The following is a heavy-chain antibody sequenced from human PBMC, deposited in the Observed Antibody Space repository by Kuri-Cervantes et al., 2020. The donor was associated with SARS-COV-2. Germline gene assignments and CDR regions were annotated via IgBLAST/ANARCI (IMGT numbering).Heavy chain of an antibody. CDR2: INWNGGST. Sequence: GESLKISCAASGFTFDDYGMNWVRQAPGKGLQWVSGINWNGGSTGYADSVKGRFTISRDNAKNSLYLQMNSLRVEDTALYYCARVLLHRTKWYFDLWGRGTLVTVSS. D-gene: IGHD3-10*01. J-gene: IGHJ2*01. V-gene: IGHV3-20*04. CDR3: ARVLLHRTKWYFDL. CDR1: GFTFDDYG.